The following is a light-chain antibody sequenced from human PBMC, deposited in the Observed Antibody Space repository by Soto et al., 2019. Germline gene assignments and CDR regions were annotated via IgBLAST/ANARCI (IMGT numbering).Light chain of an antibody. J-gene: IGLJ1*01. CDR2: NDN. V-gene: IGLV1-44*01. CDR1: RSNIGSTT. Sequence: VLTQPPSASGTPGQRVTISCSGSRSNIGSTTVHWYQHLPGTAPKLLIHNDNQWPSGVPDRFSGSKSGTSASLAISGLQSQDEADYYCAAWDDSLKGYVFGTGTKVTVL. CDR3: AAWDDSLKGYV.